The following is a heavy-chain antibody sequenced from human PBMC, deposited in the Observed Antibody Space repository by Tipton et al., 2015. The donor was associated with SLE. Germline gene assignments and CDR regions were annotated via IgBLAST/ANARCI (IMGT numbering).Heavy chain of an antibody. CDR2: ISGSGSST. V-gene: IGHV3-23*01. Sequence: GSLRLSCAASGFTFSSYGMSWVRQAPGKGLEWVSAISGSGSSTYYADSVKGRFTISRDNSKNTLYLQMNNLRAEDTALYYCASIPGYYDSSGYYYYFDYWGQGTLVTVSS. CDR3: ASIPGYYDSSGYYYYFDY. D-gene: IGHD3-22*01. J-gene: IGHJ4*02. CDR1: GFTFSSYG.